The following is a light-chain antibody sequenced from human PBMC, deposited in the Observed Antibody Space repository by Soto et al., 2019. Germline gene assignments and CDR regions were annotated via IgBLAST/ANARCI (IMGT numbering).Light chain of an antibody. Sequence: QSALTQPASVSGSPGQSITISCTGTSSEVGGYNYVSWYQHHPGKAPKLMIYEVSNRPSGVSNRFSGSKSGNTASLTISGLQAEDEADYYCSSYTGSSTPVFGGGTKVTVL. V-gene: IGLV2-14*01. CDR3: SSYTGSSTPV. CDR1: SSEVGGYNY. J-gene: IGLJ3*02. CDR2: EVS.